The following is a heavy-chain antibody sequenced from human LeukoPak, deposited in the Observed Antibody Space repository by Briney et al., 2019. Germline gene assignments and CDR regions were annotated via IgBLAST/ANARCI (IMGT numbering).Heavy chain of an antibody. Sequence: PGGSLRLSCAASGFPFHNYWMTWVRQAPGKGLEWVANINQDENEKYYLDSVKGRFTISRDNAETSLFLQMNSLRAEDTAVYYCASTPRWGQGTLVTVSS. CDR3: ASTPR. CDR2: INQDENEK. V-gene: IGHV3-7*01. CDR1: GFPFHNYW. D-gene: IGHD2-15*01. J-gene: IGHJ4*02.